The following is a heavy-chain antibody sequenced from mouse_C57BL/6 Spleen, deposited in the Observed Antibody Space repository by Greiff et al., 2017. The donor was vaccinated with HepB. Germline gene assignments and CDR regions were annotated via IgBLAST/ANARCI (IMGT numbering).Heavy chain of an antibody. J-gene: IGHJ3*01. Sequence: EVKVVESGGGLVKPGGSLKLSCAASGFTFSSYAMSWVRQTPEKRLEWVATISDGGSYTYYPDNVKGRFTISRDNAKNNLYLQMSHLKSEDTAMYYCAREAGTVFAYWGQGTLVTVSA. D-gene: IGHD4-1*01. V-gene: IGHV5-4*01. CDR2: ISDGGSYT. CDR3: AREAGTVFAY. CDR1: GFTFSSYA.